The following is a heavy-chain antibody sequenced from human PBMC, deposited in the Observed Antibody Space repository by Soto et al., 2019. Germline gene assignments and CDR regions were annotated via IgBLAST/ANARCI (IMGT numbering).Heavy chain of an antibody. CDR1: GFTFSSYS. J-gene: IGHJ5*02. D-gene: IGHD6-13*01. CDR2: ISSSSSYI. CDR3: ARDPGIAAAGTFDP. V-gene: IGHV3-21*01. Sequence: PGGSLRLSCAASGFTFSSYSMNWVRQAPGKGLEWVSSISSSSSYIYYADSVKGRFTISRDNAKNSLYLQMNSLRAEDTAVYYCARDPGIAAAGTFDPWGQGTLVTVPQ.